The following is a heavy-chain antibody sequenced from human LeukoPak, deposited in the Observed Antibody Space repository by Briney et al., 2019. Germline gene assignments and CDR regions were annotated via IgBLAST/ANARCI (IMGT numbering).Heavy chain of an antibody. CDR2: IIPIFGTA. CDR3: GILSDSRGYVRY. D-gene: IGHD3-22*01. CDR1: GGTFTSYA. J-gene: IGHJ4*02. V-gene: IGHV1-69*05. Sequence: ASVKLSCKASGGTFTSYAISWVRQAPGHGLEWKGGIIPIFGTAIYAQKFQRRVTITTDESTRTAYMERSSPRSEDTAVYSMGILSDSRGYVRYWGEGSPVTVSS.